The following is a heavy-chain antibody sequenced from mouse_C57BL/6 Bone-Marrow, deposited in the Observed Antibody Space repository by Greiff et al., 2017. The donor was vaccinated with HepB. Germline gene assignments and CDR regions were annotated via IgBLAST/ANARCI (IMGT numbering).Heavy chain of an antibody. CDR2: IDPETGGT. J-gene: IGHJ2*01. D-gene: IGHD2-2*01. Sequence: VQLQQSGAELVRPGASVTLSCKASGYTFTDYEMHWVKQTPVHGLEWIGAIDPETGGTAYNQKFKGKAILTADKSSSTAYMELRSLTSEDSAVYYCTRWYGYGPDYWGQGTTLTVSS. CDR1: GYTFTDYE. V-gene: IGHV1-15*01. CDR3: TRWYGYGPDY.